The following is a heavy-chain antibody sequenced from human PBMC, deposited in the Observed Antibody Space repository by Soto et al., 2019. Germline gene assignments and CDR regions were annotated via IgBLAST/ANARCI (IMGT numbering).Heavy chain of an antibody. J-gene: IGHJ4*02. V-gene: IGHV3-33*01. CDR3: ARDSSGPMVTTVTTGDY. CDR1: GFKFSNYG. D-gene: IGHD4-17*01. Sequence: ESGGGVGQPGRSLRLSCVASGFKFSNYGMHWVRQAPGKGLEWVTFIQYDGRNKYYADSVKGRLTISRDNSENTLYLQMNSLRVEDTAVYYCARDSSGPMVTTVTTGDYWGQGTLVTVSS. CDR2: IQYDGRNK.